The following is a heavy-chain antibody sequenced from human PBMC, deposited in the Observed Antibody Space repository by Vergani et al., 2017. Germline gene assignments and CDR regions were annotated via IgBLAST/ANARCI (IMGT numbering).Heavy chain of an antibody. Sequence: EVQLVESGGGLVQPGGSLRLSCVASGFTFSDHYMDWVRQAPGKGLEWVGRTRNKANSYTTEYAASVKGRFTISRDDSKNSLYLQMNSLKTEDTAVYYCARDSGEYYYGMDVWGQGTTVTVSS. V-gene: IGHV3-72*01. D-gene: IGHD1-14*01. CDR2: TRNKANSYTT. J-gene: IGHJ6*02. CDR1: GFTFSDHY. CDR3: ARDSGEYYYGMDV.